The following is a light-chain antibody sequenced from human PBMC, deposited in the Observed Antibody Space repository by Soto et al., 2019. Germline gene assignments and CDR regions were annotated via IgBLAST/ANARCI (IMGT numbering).Light chain of an antibody. CDR2: GAS. CDR3: QQYVSSPTT. Sequence: EIVLTQSPGTLSLSPGERATLSCRASQSVYKNFLAWYQQKPGQAPRLLINGASNRATGIPDRFSGSGSGTDFSLTIDRLEPEDFAVYFCQQYVSSPTTFGRGTKVAIK. CDR1: QSVYKNF. V-gene: IGKV3-20*01. J-gene: IGKJ4*01.